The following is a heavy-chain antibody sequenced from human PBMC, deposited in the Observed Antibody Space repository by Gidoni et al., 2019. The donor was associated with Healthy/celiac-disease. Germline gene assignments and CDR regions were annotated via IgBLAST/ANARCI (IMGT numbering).Heavy chain of an antibody. D-gene: IGHD6-6*01. J-gene: IGHJ6*04. CDR1: GYPFTSYY. CDR3: ARDGGGSSSSRKGPLDV. Sequence: QVQLVQSGAEVKKPGASVKVSCKASGYPFTSYYMHWVRQARGQGLEWMGIINPSGCSTSYAQKFQGRVTMTRDTSTNTVYMELSSLRSEDTAVYYCARDGGGSSSSRKGPLDVWGKGTTVTVSS. V-gene: IGHV1-46*01. CDR2: INPSGCST.